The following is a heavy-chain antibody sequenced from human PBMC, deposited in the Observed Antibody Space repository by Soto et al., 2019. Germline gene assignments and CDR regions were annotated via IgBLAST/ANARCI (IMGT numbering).Heavy chain of an antibody. CDR1: GYTFTSYD. CDR2: MNPNSGNT. Sequence: QVQLVQSGAEVKKPGASVKVSCKASGYTFTSYDINWVRQATGQGLEWMGWMNPNSGNTGYAQKCQGRXTXTXXTSISTAYMELSSLRSEDTAVYYCARTRYGDNVDYWGQGTLVTVSS. V-gene: IGHV1-8*01. D-gene: IGHD4-17*01. J-gene: IGHJ4*02. CDR3: ARTRYGDNVDY.